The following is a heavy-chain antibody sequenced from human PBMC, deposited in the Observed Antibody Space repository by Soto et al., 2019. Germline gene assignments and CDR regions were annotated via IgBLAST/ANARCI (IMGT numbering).Heavy chain of an antibody. J-gene: IGHJ3*02. D-gene: IGHD6-19*01. CDR1: GYTFTSYA. V-gene: IGHV1-3*01. CDR3: ARSGYSIRWSRKRAFDI. Sequence: QVQLVQSGAAVKKPGASLKVSCKASGYTFTSYAMNWVRQAPGQRLEWMGWINAGNGNTKYSQKFQGRVTITRDTSASTAYMELSSLRSEDTAVYYCARSGYSIRWSRKRAFDILGQGTMVTVSS. CDR2: INAGNGNT.